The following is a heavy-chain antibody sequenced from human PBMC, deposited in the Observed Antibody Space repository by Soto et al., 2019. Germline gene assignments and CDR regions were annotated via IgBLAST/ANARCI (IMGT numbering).Heavy chain of an antibody. CDR1: GFTFSSYA. Sequence: PGGSLRLSCGASGFTFSSYAMSWVRQAPGKGLEWVSAISGSGGSTYYADSVKGRFTISRDNSKNTLYLQMNSLRAEDTAVYYCASPGGLKLVVAAIPFDYWGVNDAFDIWGQGTMVTVSS. CDR3: ASPGGLKLVVAAIPFDYWGVNDAFDI. CDR2: ISGSGGST. V-gene: IGHV3-23*01. J-gene: IGHJ3*02. D-gene: IGHD2-15*01.